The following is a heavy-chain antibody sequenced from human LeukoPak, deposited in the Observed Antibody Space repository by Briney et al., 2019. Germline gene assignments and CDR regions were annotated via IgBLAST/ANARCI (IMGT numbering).Heavy chain of an antibody. V-gene: IGHV1-18*01. CDR3: AREGSSGWYDY. CDR2: ISAYNGNT. CDR1: GYTLTSYG. D-gene: IGHD6-19*01. J-gene: IGHJ4*02. Sequence: GASVKVSCKASGYTLTSYGISWVRQAPGQGLEWMGWISAYNGNTRYAQKLQGRVTMTTDSSTSTAYMELRSLRSDDTAVYYCAREGSSGWYDYWGQGTLVTVSS.